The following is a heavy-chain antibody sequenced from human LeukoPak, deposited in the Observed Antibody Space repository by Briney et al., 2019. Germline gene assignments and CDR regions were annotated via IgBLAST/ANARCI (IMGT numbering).Heavy chain of an antibody. CDR3: ATAAGTFYYYHGMDV. Sequence: SVKVSCKASGGTFSSYAISWVRQAPGQGLEWMGGIIPIFGTANYAQKFQGRVTITADESTSTAYMELSSLRSEDTAVYYRATAAGTFYYYHGMDVWGQGTTVTVSS. CDR2: IIPIFGTA. D-gene: IGHD6-13*01. V-gene: IGHV1-69*13. CDR1: GGTFSSYA. J-gene: IGHJ6*02.